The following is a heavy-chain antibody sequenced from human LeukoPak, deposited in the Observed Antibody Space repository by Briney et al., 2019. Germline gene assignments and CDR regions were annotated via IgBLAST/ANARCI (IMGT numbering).Heavy chain of an antibody. CDR2: INSSSSYI. Sequence: GGSLRLSCAASGFTLSSYSMNWVRQAPGKGLEWVSSINSSSSYIYYADSVKGPFTTSRDNAKNSLYLQMSSLRAEDTAVYYCARDADLFDYCGQGTLVTVSS. J-gene: IGHJ4*02. V-gene: IGHV3-21*01. CDR3: ARDADLFDY. CDR1: GFTLSSYS.